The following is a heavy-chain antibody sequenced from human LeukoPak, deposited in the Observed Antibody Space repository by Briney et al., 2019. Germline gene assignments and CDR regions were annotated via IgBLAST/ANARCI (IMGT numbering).Heavy chain of an antibody. CDR2: ISSASNTI. CDR1: GFTFSSYS. D-gene: IGHD3-10*01. CDR3: ARDVWFGGYNGFDP. Sequence: GESLRLSCAASGFTFSSYSMNWVRQAPGKGLEWVSGISSASNTIYYADSVKGRFTISRDNAKNSLYLQMNSVRAEDTAMYYCARDVWFGGYNGFDPWGQGTLVTVSS. J-gene: IGHJ5*02. V-gene: IGHV3-48*01.